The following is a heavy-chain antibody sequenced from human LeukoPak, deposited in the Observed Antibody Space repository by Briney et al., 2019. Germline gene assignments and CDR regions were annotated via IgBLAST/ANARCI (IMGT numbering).Heavy chain of an antibody. Sequence: PGGSLRPSCAASGFTFSGSAMHWVRQASGKGLEWVGRIRSKANSYATAYAASVKGRFTISRDDSKNTAYLQMNSLKTEDTAVYYCTREVAVADYYYYYYMDVWGKGTTVTVSS. CDR3: TREVAVADYYYYYYMDV. V-gene: IGHV3-73*01. J-gene: IGHJ6*03. CDR2: IRSKANSYAT. D-gene: IGHD6-19*01. CDR1: GFTFSGSA.